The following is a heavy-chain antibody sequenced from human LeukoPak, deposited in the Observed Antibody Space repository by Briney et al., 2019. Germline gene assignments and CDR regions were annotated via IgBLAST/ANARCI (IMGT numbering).Heavy chain of an antibody. CDR3: ARFSGDYYYYYMDV. Sequence: GSVKVSCKASGYTFTSYGISWVRQAPGQGLEWMGWISAYNGNTNYAQKLQGRVTMTTDTSTSTAYMELRSLRSDDTAVYYCARFSGDYYYYYMDVWGKGTTVTISS. D-gene: IGHD1-14*01. CDR1: GYTFTSYG. J-gene: IGHJ6*03. CDR2: ISAYNGNT. V-gene: IGHV1-18*01.